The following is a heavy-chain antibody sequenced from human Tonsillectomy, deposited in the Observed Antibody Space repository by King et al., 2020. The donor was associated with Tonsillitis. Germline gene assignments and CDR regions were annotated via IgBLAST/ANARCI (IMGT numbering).Heavy chain of an antibody. CDR2: IWYDGSNK. Sequence: QLVQSGGGVVQPGTSQRLSCAASGFTFSIYCMHWVRQAPGKGLEWVAGIWYDGSNKYYADSVKGRFTIYRDNSKKTLFLQMDSLRAEDTAVYYCARGSGTAVAHAFDMWGQGTMVTVSS. V-gene: IGHV3-33*08. CDR1: GFTFSIYC. J-gene: IGHJ3*02. CDR3: ARGSGTAVAHAFDM. D-gene: IGHD6-19*01.